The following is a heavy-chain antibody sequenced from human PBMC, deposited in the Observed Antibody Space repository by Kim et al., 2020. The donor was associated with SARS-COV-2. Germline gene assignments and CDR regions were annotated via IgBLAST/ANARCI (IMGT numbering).Heavy chain of an antibody. CDR1: GGSLSSSY. J-gene: IGHJ6*02. V-gene: IGHV4-59*13. D-gene: IGHD3-10*01. CDR3: ARGDGEGSYYYYYGMDV. CDR2: IYYSGST. Sequence: SETLSLTCTVSGGSLSSSYWSWIRQPPGKGLEWIGYIYYSGSTNYNPSLKSRVTISVDTSKNQFSLKLSSVTAADTAVCYCARGDGEGSYYYYYGMDVWGQGTTVTVSS.